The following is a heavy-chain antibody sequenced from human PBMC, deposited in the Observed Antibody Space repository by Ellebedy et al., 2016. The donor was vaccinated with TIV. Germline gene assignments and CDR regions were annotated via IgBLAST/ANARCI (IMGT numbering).Heavy chain of an antibody. Sequence: GESLKISCAASGFTFSSYWMSWVRQAPGKGLENVADIKYDGGDKYYVDSVKGRFRISRDNAKNSLFLHMNSLRVEDTAVYYCAKDSPVCSLWGQGTLVTVSS. J-gene: IGHJ4*02. CDR3: AKDSPVCSL. D-gene: IGHD2-8*01. CDR1: GFTFSSYW. V-gene: IGHV3-7*01. CDR2: IKYDGGDK.